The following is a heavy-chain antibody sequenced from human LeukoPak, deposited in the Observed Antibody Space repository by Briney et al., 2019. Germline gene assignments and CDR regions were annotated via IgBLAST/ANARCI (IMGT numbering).Heavy chain of an antibody. CDR2: IIPIFGTA. CDR3: ARAYSGYDFFDY. J-gene: IGHJ4*02. D-gene: IGHD5-12*01. V-gene: IGHV1-69*01. CDR1: GGTFSRYA. Sequence: ASVKVSCKASGGTFSRYAISWVRQAPGHGREWMGGIIPIFGTANYAQKFQGRVTITADESTSTAYMEVSSLRSEDTAVYYCARAYSGYDFFDYWGQGILVTVSS.